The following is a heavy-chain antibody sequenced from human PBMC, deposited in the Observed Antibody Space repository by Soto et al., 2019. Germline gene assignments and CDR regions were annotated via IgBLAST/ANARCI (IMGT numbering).Heavy chain of an antibody. Sequence: SETLSLTCAVSGGSISSSSYYWDWIRQPPVKGLEWIGTIYCTGTSNYNPSLKSRVTISVDTSKNQFSLNLSSVTAADTAVYYCTRHAIGVVVPAAIRNWGQGSLVTVSS. CDR2: IYCTGTS. J-gene: IGHJ4*02. V-gene: IGHV4-39*01. CDR3: TRHAIGVVVPAAIRN. D-gene: IGHD2-15*01. CDR1: GGSISSSSYY.